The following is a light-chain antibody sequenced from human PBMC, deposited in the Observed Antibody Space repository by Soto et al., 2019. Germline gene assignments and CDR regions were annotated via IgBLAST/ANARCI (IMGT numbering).Light chain of an antibody. Sequence: FQLTRLPSSGLAPVGDRVTITCRASQGISSWLAWYQQKPGKAPKLLIYAASSLESGVPSRFSGSGSGTDFTLTISSLQPEDFATYYCQQANSFPRTFGGGTKVDIK. CDR2: AAS. J-gene: IGKJ4*02. V-gene: IGKV1-12*01. CDR3: QQANSFPRT. CDR1: QGISSW.